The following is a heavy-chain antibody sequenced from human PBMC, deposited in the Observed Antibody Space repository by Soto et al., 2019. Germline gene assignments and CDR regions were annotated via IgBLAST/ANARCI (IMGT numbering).Heavy chain of an antibody. J-gene: IGHJ4*02. CDR3: ARDQGGGWSNIDY. D-gene: IGHD6-19*01. CDR1: GGSISSYY. Sequence: TSETLSLTCTVSGGSISSYYWSWIRQPPGKGLEWIGYISYSGTTNYNPSLKSRVTISVDTSKNQFSLKLSSVTAADTAVYYCARDQGGGWSNIDYWGQGTLVTVSS. V-gene: IGHV4-59*01. CDR2: ISYSGTT.